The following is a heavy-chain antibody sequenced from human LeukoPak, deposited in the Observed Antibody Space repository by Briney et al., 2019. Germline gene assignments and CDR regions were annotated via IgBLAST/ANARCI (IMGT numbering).Heavy chain of an antibody. V-gene: IGHV3-13*01. J-gene: IGHJ4*02. CDR2: IGTAGDT. D-gene: IGHD2-15*01. CDR1: GFTFSSYD. Sequence: GGSLRLSCAASGFTFSSYDMHWVRQATGKGLEWVSAIGTAGDTYYPGSVKGRFTISGENAKNSLYLQMNSLRAGDTAVYYCARGRGGSYYLFDYWGQGTLVTVSS. CDR3: ARGRGGSYYLFDY.